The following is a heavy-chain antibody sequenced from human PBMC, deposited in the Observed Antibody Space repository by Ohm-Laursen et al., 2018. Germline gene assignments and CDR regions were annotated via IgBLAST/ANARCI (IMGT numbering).Heavy chain of an antibody. D-gene: IGHD1-14*01. Sequence: SLRLSCTASGFTFDDYAMHWVRQAPGKGLEWVSGISWNSGSIGYADSVEGRFTISRDNAKNTLYLQMNSLRAEDTAVYYCARETGDYWGQGTLVIVSS. CDR3: ARETGDY. CDR2: ISWNSGSI. J-gene: IGHJ4*02. V-gene: IGHV3-9*01. CDR1: GFTFDDYA.